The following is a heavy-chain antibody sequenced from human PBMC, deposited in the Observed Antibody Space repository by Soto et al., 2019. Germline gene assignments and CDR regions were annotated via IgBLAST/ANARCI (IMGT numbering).Heavy chain of an antibody. CDR1: GGSISSDYYY. Sequence: SETLSLTCTVSGGSISSDYYYWSWIRQPPGKGLEWIGYIYYSGRTAYNPSLKSRIIISIDTSKNQLSLSLNSLNAADTAVYYCAGELSNSPEYFYFWGLGTLVTVSS. V-gene: IGHV4-30-4*01. CDR3: AGELSNSPEYFYF. D-gene: IGHD6-6*01. J-gene: IGHJ4*02. CDR2: IYYSGRT.